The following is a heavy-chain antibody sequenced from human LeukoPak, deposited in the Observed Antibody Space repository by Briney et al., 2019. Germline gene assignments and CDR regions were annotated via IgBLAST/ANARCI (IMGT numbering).Heavy chain of an antibody. CDR3: ARDKSGGELDY. CDR2: INHSGST. CDR1: GGSFSGYY. D-gene: IGHD2-21*01. V-gene: IGHV4-34*01. J-gene: IGHJ4*02. Sequence: PSETLSLICAVYGGSFSGYYWSWIRQPPGKGLEWIGEINHSGSTNYNPSLKSRVTISVDTSKNQFSLKLSSVTAADTAVYYCARDKSGGELDYWGQGTLVTVSS.